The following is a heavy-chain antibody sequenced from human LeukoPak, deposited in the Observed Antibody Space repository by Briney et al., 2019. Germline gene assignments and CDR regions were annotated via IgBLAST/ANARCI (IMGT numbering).Heavy chain of an antibody. V-gene: IGHV1-2*02. Sequence: ASVKVSCKASGYTFTGYYMHWVRQASGQGLEWMGWINPNSGGTNYAQKFQGRVTMTRDTSISTAYMELSRLRSDDTAVYYCARSVPYYYGSGSSRYYFDYWGQGTLVTVSS. CDR1: GYTFTGYY. CDR2: INPNSGGT. D-gene: IGHD3-10*01. CDR3: ARSVPYYYGSGSSRYYFDY. J-gene: IGHJ4*02.